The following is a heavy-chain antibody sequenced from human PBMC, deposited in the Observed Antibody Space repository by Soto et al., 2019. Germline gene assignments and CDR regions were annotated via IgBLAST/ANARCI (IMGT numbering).Heavy chain of an antibody. D-gene: IGHD3-3*01. V-gene: IGHV3-9*01. Sequence: GGSLRLSCAASGFTFDDYAMHWVRQAPGKGLEWVSGISWNSGSIGYADSVKGRFTISRDNAKNSLYLQMNSLRAEDTALYYCAKVHDFWSGYSGSGAFDIWGQGTMVTVSS. CDR1: GFTFDDYA. J-gene: IGHJ3*02. CDR2: ISWNSGSI. CDR3: AKVHDFWSGYSGSGAFDI.